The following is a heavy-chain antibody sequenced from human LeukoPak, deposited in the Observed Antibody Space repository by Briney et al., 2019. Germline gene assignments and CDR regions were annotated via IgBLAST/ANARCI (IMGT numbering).Heavy chain of an antibody. Sequence: ASVKVSCKASGYTFTGYYIHWVRQAPGQGLEWMGWINPNSGGTNYAQKFQGRVTMTRDTSISTAYMELSRLRSDDTAVYYCARDSGPDYDSSGYSDYWGQGTLVTVSS. CDR1: GYTFTGYY. J-gene: IGHJ4*02. V-gene: IGHV1-2*02. CDR3: ARDSGPDYDSSGYSDY. CDR2: INPNSGGT. D-gene: IGHD3-22*01.